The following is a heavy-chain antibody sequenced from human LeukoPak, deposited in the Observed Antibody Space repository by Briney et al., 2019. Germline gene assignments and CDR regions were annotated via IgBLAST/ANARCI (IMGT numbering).Heavy chain of an antibody. Sequence: GGSLRLSCAASGFTASSNYMSWVRQAPGKGLEWVSVIYSDDRTYYADSVKGRFTISRHTSKKTLYLQMNSLRAEDTAVYYCARDGYIYGTDYWGQGTLVTVSS. J-gene: IGHJ4*02. V-gene: IGHV3-53*04. CDR1: GFTASSNY. D-gene: IGHD5-18*01. CDR3: ARDGYIYGTDY. CDR2: IYSDDRT.